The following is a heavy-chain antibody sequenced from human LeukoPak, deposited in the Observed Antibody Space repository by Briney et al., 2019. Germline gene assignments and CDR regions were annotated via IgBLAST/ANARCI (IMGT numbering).Heavy chain of an antibody. CDR2: INWNGGST. CDR1: GFTFDDYG. Sequence: PGGSLRLSCAASGFTFDDYGMSWVRQAPGKGLEWVSGINWNGGSTGYADSVKGRFTISRDNAKNSLYLQMNSLRDEDTALYYCARKRSGSYFTPLYYFDYWGQGTLVTVSS. J-gene: IGHJ4*02. CDR3: ARKRSGSYFTPLYYFDY. V-gene: IGHV3-20*04. D-gene: IGHD1-26*01.